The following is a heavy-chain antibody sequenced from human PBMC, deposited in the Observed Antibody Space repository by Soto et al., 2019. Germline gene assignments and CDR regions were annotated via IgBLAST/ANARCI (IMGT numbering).Heavy chain of an antibody. CDR2: ISAYNGNT. CDR1: GYTFTSYG. J-gene: IGHJ1*01. Sequence: GASVKVSCKASGYTFTSYGISWVRQAPGQGLERMGWISAYNGNTNYAQKLQGRVTMTTDTSTSTAYMELRSLRSDDTAVYYCASDWGYDFWSGSATFQHWGQGILVTVSS. V-gene: IGHV1-18*01. CDR3: ASDWGYDFWSGSATFQH. D-gene: IGHD3-3*01.